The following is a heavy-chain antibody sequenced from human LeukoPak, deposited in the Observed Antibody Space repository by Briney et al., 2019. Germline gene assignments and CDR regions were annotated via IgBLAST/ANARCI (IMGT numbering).Heavy chain of an antibody. CDR1: GFTFDNYA. CDR2: ISWNSGNI. D-gene: IGHD6-13*01. Sequence: GGSLRLSCAASGFTFDNYAMHWVRQAPGKGLEWVSGISWNSGNIGYADSVKGRFTISRDNAKNSLYLQMNSLRAEDMALYYCAKDRDSSSWSYFDYWGQGTLVTVSS. J-gene: IGHJ4*02. V-gene: IGHV3-9*03. CDR3: AKDRDSSSWSYFDY.